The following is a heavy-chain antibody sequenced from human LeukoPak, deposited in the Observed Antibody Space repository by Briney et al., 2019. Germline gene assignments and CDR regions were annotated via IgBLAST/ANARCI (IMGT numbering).Heavy chain of an antibody. J-gene: IGHJ1*01. CDR2: INSDGSST. V-gene: IGHV3-74*01. Sequence: PGGSLRLSCGASGFNFGYYWMHWVRQAPGKGLVWVSRINSDGSSTSYADSVKGRFTTSRDNAKNTLYLQMNSLRAEDTAVYYCARVAGTEWFGELFGYFQHWGQGTLVTVSS. D-gene: IGHD3-10*01. CDR1: GFNFGYYW. CDR3: ARVAGTEWFGELFGYFQH.